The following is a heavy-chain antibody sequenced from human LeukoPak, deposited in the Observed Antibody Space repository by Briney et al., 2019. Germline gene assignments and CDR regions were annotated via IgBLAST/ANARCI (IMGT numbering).Heavy chain of an antibody. D-gene: IGHD5-18*01. Sequence: SETLSLTCTVSGGSISSYYWSWIRQPAGKGLEWIGRIHTSGSTNYDPSFKSRVTMSVDTSKNHFSLNVRSVTAADTAVYYCARDGLYSYGYSYFDFWGQGTLVTVSS. J-gene: IGHJ4*02. CDR3: ARDGLYSYGYSYFDF. CDR1: GGSISSYY. V-gene: IGHV4-4*07. CDR2: IHTSGST.